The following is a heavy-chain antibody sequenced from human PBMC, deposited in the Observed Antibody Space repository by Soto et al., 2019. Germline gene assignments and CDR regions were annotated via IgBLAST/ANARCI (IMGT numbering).Heavy chain of an antibody. Sequence: QAQLVQSGAEMKKPGASVKVSCKATGYTFSAYTMNWVRQAPGQSLEWMGWINAGSGNTKYSQNFQGIVSITRDTSASTVSMELTGLTSEDTAVYYCARDTETLGPRANDALDIWGQGTMITVSS. CDR3: ARDTETLGPRANDALDI. D-gene: IGHD3-3*02. V-gene: IGHV1-3*01. CDR1: GYTFSAYT. J-gene: IGHJ3*02. CDR2: INAGSGNT.